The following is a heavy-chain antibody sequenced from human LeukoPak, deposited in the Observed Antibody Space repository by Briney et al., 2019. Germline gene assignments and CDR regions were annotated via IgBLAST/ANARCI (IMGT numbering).Heavy chain of an antibody. CDR1: GGSISSSSYY. CDR2: IYYSGST. D-gene: IGHD3-22*01. CDR3: ARLRGYYDSSGPIRYYFDY. V-gene: IGHV4-39*01. J-gene: IGHJ4*02. Sequence: SETLSLTCTVSGGSISSSSYYWGWIRQPPGKGLEWIGSIYYSGSTYYNPSLKSRVTISVDTSKNQFSLKLSSVTAADTAVYYCARLRGYYDSSGPIRYYFDYWGQGTLVTVSS.